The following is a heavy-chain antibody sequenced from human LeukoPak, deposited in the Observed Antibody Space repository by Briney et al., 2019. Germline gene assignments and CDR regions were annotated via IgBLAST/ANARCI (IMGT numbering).Heavy chain of an antibody. CDR3: ARVPDNSYGSSFDY. CDR1: GFTFSSYA. CDR2: ISGSGGST. D-gene: IGHD5-18*01. Sequence: GGSLRLSCAASGFTFSSYAMSWVRQAPGKGLEWVSAISGSGGSTYYADSVKGRFTISRDNSKNTLYLQMNSLRAEDTAVYYCARVPDNSYGSSFDYWGQGTLVTVSS. V-gene: IGHV3-23*01. J-gene: IGHJ4*02.